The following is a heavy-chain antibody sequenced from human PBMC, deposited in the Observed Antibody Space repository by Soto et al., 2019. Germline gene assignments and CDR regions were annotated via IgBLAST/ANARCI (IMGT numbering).Heavy chain of an antibody. V-gene: IGHV3-23*01. CDR2: IGVGGGDR. J-gene: IGHJ4*02. CDR1: GFTFSSYA. D-gene: IGHD3-10*01. Sequence: EVQLLESGGGLVQPGGSLRLSCAASGFTFSSYAMSWVRQAPGKGLEWVSIIGVGGGDRYYPESVKGRFTISRDNSRDTLYLEMNSQRDEDTAVYYCARVRFGELLWGQGTLVTVSS. CDR3: ARVRFGELL.